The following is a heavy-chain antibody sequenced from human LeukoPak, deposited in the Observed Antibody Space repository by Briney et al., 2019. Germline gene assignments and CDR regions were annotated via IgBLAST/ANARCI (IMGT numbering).Heavy chain of an antibody. CDR3: ARGLSGYDYVVVFEY. V-gene: IGHV4-39*01. CDR1: GGSISSSSYY. D-gene: IGHD5-12*01. Sequence: SETLSLTCTVSGGSISSSSYYWGWIRQPPGKGLEWIGSIYYSGSTYYNPSLKSRVTISVDTSKNQFSLKLSSVTAADTAVYYCARGLSGYDYVVVFEYWGQGTLVTVSS. CDR2: IYYSGST. J-gene: IGHJ4*02.